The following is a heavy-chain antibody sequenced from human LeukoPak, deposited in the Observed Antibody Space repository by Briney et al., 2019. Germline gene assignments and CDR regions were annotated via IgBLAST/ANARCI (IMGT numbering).Heavy chain of an antibody. CDR3: TTVHSSGYLSYYGMDV. CDR1: GFTFSDHY. D-gene: IGHD3-22*01. Sequence: GGSLRLSCAASGFTFSDHYMDWVRQAPGKGLEWVGRIKSKTDGGTTDYAAPVKGRFTISRDDSKNTLYLQMNSLKTEDTAVYYCTTVHSSGYLSYYGMDVWGQGTTVTVSS. J-gene: IGHJ6*02. CDR2: IKSKTDGGTT. V-gene: IGHV3-15*01.